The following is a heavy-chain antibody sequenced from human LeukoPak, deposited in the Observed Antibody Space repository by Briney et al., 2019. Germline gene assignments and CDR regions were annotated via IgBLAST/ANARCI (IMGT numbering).Heavy chain of an antibody. CDR3: AKDAYDFWSGTRTNWFDP. V-gene: IGHV3-53*05. D-gene: IGHD3-3*01. CDR2: IYSTGGI. Sequence: GGSLRLSCAVSGFTVSNNYMSWVRQAPGKGLEWVSVIYSTGGIHYADSVKGRFTISRDNAKNSLYLQMNSLRAEDTALYYCAKDAYDFWSGTRTNWFDPWGQGTLVTVSS. CDR1: GFTVSNNY. J-gene: IGHJ5*02.